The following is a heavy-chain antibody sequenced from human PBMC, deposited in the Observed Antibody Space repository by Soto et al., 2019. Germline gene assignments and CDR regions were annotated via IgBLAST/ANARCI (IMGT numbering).Heavy chain of an antibody. D-gene: IGHD5-12*01. Sequence: QVQLVQSGAEVKKPGASVKVSCKASGYTFTSYYMHWVRQAPGQGLEWMGIINPSGGSTSYAQKLQRRDTMTSDTTTSTVYMELSSMRTRDTAVYYCASGGGSYVMDVWGQVTTGTV. CDR2: INPSGGST. J-gene: IGHJ6*02. CDR1: GYTFTSYY. CDR3: ASGGGSYVMDV. V-gene: IGHV1-46*01.